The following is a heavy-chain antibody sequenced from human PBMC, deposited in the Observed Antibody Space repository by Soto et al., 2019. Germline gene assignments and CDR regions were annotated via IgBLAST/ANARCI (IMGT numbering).Heavy chain of an antibody. CDR3: ARDLGGWPDY. CDR1: GYTFTSCA. V-gene: IGHV1-3*01. J-gene: IGHJ4*02. D-gene: IGHD2-15*01. Sequence: ASVTLSCKDSGYTFTSCASHWVRRAPGQRLEWMGWINAGNGNTKYSQKFQGRVTITRDTSASTAYMELSSLRSEDTAVYYCARDLGGWPDYWGQGTLVTVSS. CDR2: INAGNGNT.